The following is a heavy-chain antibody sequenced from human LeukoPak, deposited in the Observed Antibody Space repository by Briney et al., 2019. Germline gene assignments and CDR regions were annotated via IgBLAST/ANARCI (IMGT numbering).Heavy chain of an antibody. CDR3: AXXXXXXXXXXDWLEGGTYLDV. D-gene: IGHD3-9*01. CDR1: GYTFTNYD. V-gene: IGHV1-8*03. CDR2: MNPNSGNT. J-gene: IGHJ6*04. Sequence: ASVKVSCKASGYTFTNYDINWVRQATGQGLEWMGWMNPNSGNTGYAQKFQGRVTITRNTSISTAYMELSSLRSEDTAVYYCAXXXXXXXXXXDWLEGGTYLDVWGKGTTVTVSS.